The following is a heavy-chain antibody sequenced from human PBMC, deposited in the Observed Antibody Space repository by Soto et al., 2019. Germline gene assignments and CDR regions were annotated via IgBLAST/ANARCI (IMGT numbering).Heavy chain of an antibody. D-gene: IGHD2-2*01. V-gene: IGHV3-30*18. CDR3: AKDLSSSSTSCLDY. J-gene: IGHJ4*02. CDR2: ISYDGSNK. Sequence: PGGSLRLSXAASGFTFSSYGMHWVRQAPGKGLEWVAVISYDGSNKYYADSVKGRFTISRDNSKNTLYLQMNSLRAEDTAVYYCAKDLSSSSTSCLDYWGQGTLVTVSS. CDR1: GFTFSSYG.